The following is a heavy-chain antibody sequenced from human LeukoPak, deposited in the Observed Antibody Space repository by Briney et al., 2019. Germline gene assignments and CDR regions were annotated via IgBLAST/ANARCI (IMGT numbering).Heavy chain of an antibody. D-gene: IGHD2-15*01. CDR2: IYTSGST. CDR1: GGSISSGSYY. CDR3: ARNYCSGGSCYAGYYYYGMDV. V-gene: IGHV4-61*02. J-gene: IGHJ6*02. Sequence: SETLSLTCTVSGGSISSGSYYWSWIRQPAGKGLEWIGRIYTSGSTNYNPSLKSRVTISVDTSKNQSSLKLSSVTAADTAVYYCARNYCSGGSCYAGYYYYGMDVWGQGTTVTVSS.